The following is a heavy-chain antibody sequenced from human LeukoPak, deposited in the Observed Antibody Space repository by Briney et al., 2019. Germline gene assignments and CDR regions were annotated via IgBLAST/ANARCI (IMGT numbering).Heavy chain of an antibody. J-gene: IGHJ6*03. V-gene: IGHV1-2*02. D-gene: IGHD6-19*01. CDR3: AGDLPSIAVAGTTHGRKYYYYMDV. CDR1: GYTFTGYY. Sequence: ASVKVSCKASGYTFTGYYMHWVRQAPGQGLEWMGWINPNSGGTNYAQKFQGRVTMTRDTSISTAYMELSRLRSDDTAVYYCAGDLPSIAVAGTTHGRKYYYYMDVWGKGTTVTISS. CDR2: INPNSGGT.